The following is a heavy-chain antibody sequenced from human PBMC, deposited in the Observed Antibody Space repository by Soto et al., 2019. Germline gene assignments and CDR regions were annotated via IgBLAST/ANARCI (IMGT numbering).Heavy chain of an antibody. D-gene: IGHD3-16*01. Sequence: GGSLRLSCAASGFTFSSYGMHWVRQAPGKGLEWVAVISYDGSNKYYADSVKGRFTISRDNSKNTLYLQMNSLTAEDTAVYACVKGGWLDFWGQGTLVTVSS. CDR2: ISYDGSNK. J-gene: IGHJ5*01. CDR1: GFTFSSYG. CDR3: VKGGWLDF. V-gene: IGHV3-30*18.